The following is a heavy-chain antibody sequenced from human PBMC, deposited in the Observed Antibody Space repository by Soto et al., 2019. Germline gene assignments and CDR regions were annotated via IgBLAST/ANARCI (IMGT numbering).Heavy chain of an antibody. CDR3: AREGIAAAVDY. Sequence: GASVKVSCKASGYTFTSYYMHWVRQAPGQGLEWMGIINPSGGSTSYAQKFQGRVTMTRDTSTSTVYMELSSLRSEDTAVHYCAREGIAAAVDYWGQGTLVTVSS. J-gene: IGHJ4*02. CDR2: INPSGGST. V-gene: IGHV1-46*01. CDR1: GYTFTSYY. D-gene: IGHD6-13*01.